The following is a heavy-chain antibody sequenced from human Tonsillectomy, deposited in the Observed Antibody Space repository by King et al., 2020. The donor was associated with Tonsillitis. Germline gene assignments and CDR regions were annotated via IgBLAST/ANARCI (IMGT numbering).Heavy chain of an antibody. CDR3: ARVLYGDYVDYYYGMDV. CDR2: IIPVLNTT. CDR1: GDTFSSYA. D-gene: IGHD4-17*01. Sequence: QGQLVQSGAEVKKPGSSVKVSCRASGDTFSSYALSWVRQAPGQGLEWMGGIIPVLNTTDYIQKFQGRVTFTADESTTTTYMELSSLRSEDTAVYYCARVLYGDYVDYYYGMDVWGQGTTVTVSS. V-gene: IGHV1-69*12. J-gene: IGHJ6*02.